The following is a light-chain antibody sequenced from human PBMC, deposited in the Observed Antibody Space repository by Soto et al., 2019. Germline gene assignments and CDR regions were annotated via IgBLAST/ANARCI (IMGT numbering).Light chain of an antibody. CDR1: SSDVGGYNY. J-gene: IGLJ1*01. Sequence: QSALTQPPSASGSPGQSVSISCTGTSSDVGGYNYVSWDQQHPVKAPKLMIYEVNKRPSGVPYCFSWSKTGNTASLTVSGRQAAAEGEYYCSSYAVRSNVFG. CDR2: EVN. CDR3: SSYAVRSNV. V-gene: IGLV2-8*01.